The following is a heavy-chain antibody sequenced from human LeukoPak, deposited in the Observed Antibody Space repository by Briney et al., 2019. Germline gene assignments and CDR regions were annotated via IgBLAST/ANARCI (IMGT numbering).Heavy chain of an antibody. CDR3: ARGPDWFDP. Sequence: PSETLSLTCAVYGGSFSGYYWSWIRQPPGKGLEWIRYIYYSGSTNYNPSLKSRVTISVDTSKNQFSLKLSSVTAADTAVYYCARGPDWFDPWGQGTLVTVSS. J-gene: IGHJ5*02. CDR2: IYYSGST. V-gene: IGHV4-59*01. D-gene: IGHD1-14*01. CDR1: GGSFSGYY.